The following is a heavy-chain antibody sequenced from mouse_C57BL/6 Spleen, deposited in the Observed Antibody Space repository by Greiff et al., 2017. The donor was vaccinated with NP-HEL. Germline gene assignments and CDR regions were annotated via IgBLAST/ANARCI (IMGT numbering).Heavy chain of an antibody. CDR3: TTGGYYY. D-gene: IGHD2-3*01. J-gene: IGHJ2*01. CDR2: IDPENGDT. V-gene: IGHV14-4*01. Sequence: EAQLQQSGAELVRPGASVKLSCTASGFNIKDDYMHWVKQRPEQGLEWIGWIDPENGDTEYASKFQGKATITADTSSNTAYLQLSSLTSDDTAVYYCTTGGYYYWGQGTTLTVSS. CDR1: GFNIKDDY.